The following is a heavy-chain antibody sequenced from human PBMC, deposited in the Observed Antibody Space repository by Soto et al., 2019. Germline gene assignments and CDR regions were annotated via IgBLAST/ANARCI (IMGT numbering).Heavy chain of an antibody. V-gene: IGHV6-1*01. CDR3: ARDTKRGIAVAATPWALRWFDP. Sequence: SQTLSLTCAISGDSVSSNSAAWNWIRQSPSRGLEWLGRTYYRSKWYNDYAVSVKSRITINPDTSKNQFSLQLNSVTPEDTAVYYCARDTKRGIAVAATPWALRWFDPWGHGTLVTVSS. J-gene: IGHJ5*02. D-gene: IGHD6-19*01. CDR2: TYYRSKWYN. CDR1: GDSVSSNSAA.